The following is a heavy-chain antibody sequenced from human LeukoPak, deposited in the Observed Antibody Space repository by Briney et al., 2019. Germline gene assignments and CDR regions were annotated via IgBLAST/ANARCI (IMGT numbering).Heavy chain of an antibody. V-gene: IGHV3-21*01. D-gene: IGHD2-2*01. Sequence: PGGSLRLPCAASGFTFSSYSMNWVRQAPGKGLEWVSSISSSSSYIYYADSVKGRFTISRDNAKNSLYLQMNSLRAEDTAVYYCARDVWDIVVETGSFDPWGQGTLVTVSS. J-gene: IGHJ5*02. CDR3: ARDVWDIVVETGSFDP. CDR1: GFTFSSYS. CDR2: ISSSSSYI.